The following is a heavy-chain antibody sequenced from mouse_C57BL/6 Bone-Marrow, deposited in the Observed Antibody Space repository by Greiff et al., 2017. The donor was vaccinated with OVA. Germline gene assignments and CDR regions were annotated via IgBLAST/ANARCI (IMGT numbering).Heavy chain of an antibody. CDR2: IYPRSGNT. J-gene: IGHJ2*01. CDR3: AREGLPNFDY. V-gene: IGHV1-81*01. CDR1: GYTFTSYG. Sequence: VNVVESGAELARPGASVKLSCKASGYTFTSYGISWVKQRTGQGLEWIGEIYPRSGNTYYNEKFKGKATLTADKSSSTAYMELRSLTSEDSAVYFCAREGLPNFDYWGQGTTLTVSS. D-gene: IGHD2-4*01.